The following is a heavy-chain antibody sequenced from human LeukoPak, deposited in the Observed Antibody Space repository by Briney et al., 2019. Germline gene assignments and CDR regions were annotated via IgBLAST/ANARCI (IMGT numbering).Heavy chain of an antibody. CDR1: GFAFSNYA. CDR3: AAPVRDAFDI. D-gene: IGHD3-10*01. Sequence: GGSLRLSCTASGFAFSNYAMSWVRQAPGKGLEWVSVIYSGGSTYYADSVKGRFTISRDNSKNTLYLQMNSLRAEDTAVYYCAAPVRDAFDIWGQGTMVTVSS. J-gene: IGHJ3*02. V-gene: IGHV3-66*01. CDR2: IYSGGST.